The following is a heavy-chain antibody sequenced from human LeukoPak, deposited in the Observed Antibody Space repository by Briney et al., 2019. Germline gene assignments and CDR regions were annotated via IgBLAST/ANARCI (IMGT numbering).Heavy chain of an antibody. CDR2: IYPGDSNT. CDR1: GYSFTSYW. J-gene: IGHJ3*02. V-gene: IGHV5-51*01. Sequence: GESLKISCKASGYSFTSYWIAWVRQMPGKGLEWMGIIYPGDSNTRYSPSFQGQVTVSADKSNITAYLQWSSLKASDTAMYYCARRTTMTERAFDIWGQGTMVTVS. CDR3: ARRTTMTERAFDI. D-gene: IGHD4-17*01.